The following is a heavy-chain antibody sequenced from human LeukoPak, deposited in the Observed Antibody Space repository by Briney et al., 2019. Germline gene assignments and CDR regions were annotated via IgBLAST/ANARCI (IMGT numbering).Heavy chain of an antibody. V-gene: IGHV4-4*02. CDR2: IFHSGTT. J-gene: IGHJ4*02. CDR1: GDSFSDNIY. Sequence: SGTLSLTCTVSGDSFSDNIYWSWVRPPPGKGLEWIGQIFHSGTTIYSPSLRSRVTISADKSKNQFSLYLTSVTAADTAVYYCARSPTKRVKEDYWGQGILVTVSS. CDR3: ARSPTKRVKEDY.